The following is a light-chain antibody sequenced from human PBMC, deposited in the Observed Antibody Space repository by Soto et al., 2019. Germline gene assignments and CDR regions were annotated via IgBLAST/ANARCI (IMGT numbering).Light chain of an antibody. CDR3: GTWDSSLSAGV. Sequence: QSALTQPPSVSAAPGQKVTISCSGGSSNIGNNFVSWYQQLPGTAPKHLIYQNNKRPSGIPDRFSGSKSGTSATLAITGLQTGDEADYYCGTWDSSLSAGVFGTETKVTVL. V-gene: IGLV1-51*02. J-gene: IGLJ1*01. CDR1: SSNIGNNF. CDR2: QNN.